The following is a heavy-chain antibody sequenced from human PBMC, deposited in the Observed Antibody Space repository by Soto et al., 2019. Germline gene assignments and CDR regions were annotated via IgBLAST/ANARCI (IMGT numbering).Heavy chain of an antibody. CDR3: ARQRYCSSTSCQPQFDP. V-gene: IGHV1-8*01. Sequence: ASVKVSCKASGYTFTSYDINWVRQATGQGLEWMGWMNPNSGNTGYAQKFQGRVTMTRNTSISTAYMELSSLRSEDTAVYYCARQRYCSSTSCQPQFDPSGQATLVTVSS. D-gene: IGHD2-2*01. CDR1: GYTFTSYD. J-gene: IGHJ5*02. CDR2: MNPNSGNT.